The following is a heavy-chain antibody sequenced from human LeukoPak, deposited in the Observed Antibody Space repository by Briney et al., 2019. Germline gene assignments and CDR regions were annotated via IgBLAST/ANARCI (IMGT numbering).Heavy chain of an antibody. J-gene: IGHJ4*02. Sequence: SVKVSCKASGGTFSSYAISWVRQAPGQGLEWMGGIIPIFGTANYAQKFQGRVTITADESTSTAYMELSSLRSEDTAVYYCVLGGSRSYYAIRTPNYYFDYWGQGTLVTVSS. CDR1: GGTFSSYA. D-gene: IGHD3-10*01. CDR2: IIPIFGTA. CDR3: VLGGSRSYYAIRTPNYYFDY. V-gene: IGHV1-69*01.